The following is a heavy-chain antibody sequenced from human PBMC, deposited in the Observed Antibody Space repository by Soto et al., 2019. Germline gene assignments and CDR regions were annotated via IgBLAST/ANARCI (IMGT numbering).Heavy chain of an antibody. J-gene: IGHJ4*02. V-gene: IGHV1-18*01. CDR1: GYTFTSYG. D-gene: IGHD1-26*01. CDR3: XXXXGSYALDY. Sequence: QVQLVQSGAEVKKPGASVKVSCKASGYTFTSYGIIWVRQAPGQGLEWMGWISAYNGNTHYAQTPXXXXXXTTDTSXSTAXXXXXXXXXDDTXVYXXXXXXGSYALDYWGQGTLVTVSS. CDR2: ISAYNGNT.